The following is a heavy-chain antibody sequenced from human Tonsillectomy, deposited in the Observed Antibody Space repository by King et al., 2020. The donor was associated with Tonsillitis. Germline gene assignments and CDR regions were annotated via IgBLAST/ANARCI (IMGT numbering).Heavy chain of an antibody. D-gene: IGHD3-22*01. CDR3: ARDLSNYYDSSSSYYAAGYAFDI. CDR1: GGTFSSYA. Sequence: QLVQSGAEVKKHGSSVKVSCKASGGTFSSYAISWVRQAPGQRLEWMGGIIPIFGTTKYAQNFQGRVTITADESTNTAYVELSSLRSEDTAVYYCARDLSNYYDSSSSYYAAGYAFDIWGQGTMVTVSS. CDR2: IIPIFGTT. V-gene: IGHV1-69*01. J-gene: IGHJ3*02.